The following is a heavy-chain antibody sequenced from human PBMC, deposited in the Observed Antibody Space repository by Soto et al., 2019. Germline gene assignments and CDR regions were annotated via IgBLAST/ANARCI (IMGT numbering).Heavy chain of an antibody. D-gene: IGHD1-20*01. CDR2: IYYSGYA. CDR1: GGSINSGGYY. CDR3: AREHITSDNWFDP. V-gene: IGHV4-31*03. J-gene: IGHJ5*02. Sequence: QVRLQESGPGLVKPSQTLSLTCTVSGGSINSGGYYWSWIRQHPGKGLEYIGYIYYSGYAYYNPSLKSRVTISLDTSDNQFSLRLSSVTAADTAVYYCAREHITSDNWFDPWGQGTLVTVSS.